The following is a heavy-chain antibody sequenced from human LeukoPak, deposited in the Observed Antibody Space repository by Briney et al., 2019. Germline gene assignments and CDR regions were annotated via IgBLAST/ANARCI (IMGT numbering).Heavy chain of an antibody. CDR2: INSDGSST. CDR3: ARGAALSIEAGVQGYNGFDP. CDR1: GFTFSSYW. Sequence: PGGSLRLSCAASGFTFSSYWMHWVRQAPGKGLVWVSRINSDGSSTSYADSVKGRFTISRDNAKNSLYLQMNSLRAEDTAVYYCARGAALSIEAGVQGYNGFDPWGQGTLVTVSS. J-gene: IGHJ5*02. D-gene: IGHD6-13*01. V-gene: IGHV3-74*01.